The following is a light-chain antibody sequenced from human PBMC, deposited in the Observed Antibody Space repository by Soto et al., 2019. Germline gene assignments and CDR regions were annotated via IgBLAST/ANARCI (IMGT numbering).Light chain of an antibody. CDR3: MQALQTPPYT. J-gene: IGKJ2*01. CDR2: LGS. CDR1: QSLLHSNGYNY. Sequence: DIVMTQSPLSLPVTPGEPASISCRSSQSLLHSNGYNYLDWYLQKPGQSPQLLIYLGSNRASGVPDRFSGRGSGTDLTLKISRVEAEDVGVYYCMQALQTPPYTFGQGTKLEIK. V-gene: IGKV2-28*01.